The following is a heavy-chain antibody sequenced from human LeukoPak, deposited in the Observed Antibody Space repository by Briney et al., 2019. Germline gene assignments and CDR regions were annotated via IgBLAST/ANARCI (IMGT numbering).Heavy chain of an antibody. D-gene: IGHD4-17*01. V-gene: IGHV2-70*11. Sequence: SGPTLVNPTQTLTLTCTFSGFSLSTSAMCVSWFRQPPGKALEWLARIDWDDDKYYKTSLKTRLTISKDTSKNQVVLTMTNMDPVDTATYYCAHDTALYGFDYWGQGTLVTVSS. CDR3: AHDTALYGFDY. J-gene: IGHJ4*02. CDR2: IDWDDDK. CDR1: GFSLSTSAMC.